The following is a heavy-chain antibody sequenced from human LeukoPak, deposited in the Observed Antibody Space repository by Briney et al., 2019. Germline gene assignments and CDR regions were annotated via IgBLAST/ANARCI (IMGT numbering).Heavy chain of an antibody. CDR2: IIPIFGTT. V-gene: IGHV1-69*13. J-gene: IGHJ3*02. Sequence: SVKVSCKASGGTFSSYAISWVRQAPGQGLEWMGGIIPIFGTTNYAQKFQGRVTITADESTSTAYVELRSLRSEDTGVYYCARTGLNGLVVGRWAFVIWRQGTMVTVSS. D-gene: IGHD2-21*01. CDR1: GGTFSSYA. CDR3: ARTGLNGLVVGRWAFVI.